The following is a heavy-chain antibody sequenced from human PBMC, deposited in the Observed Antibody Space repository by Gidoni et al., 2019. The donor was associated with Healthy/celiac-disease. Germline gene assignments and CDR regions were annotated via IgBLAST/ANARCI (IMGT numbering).Heavy chain of an antibody. V-gene: IGHV3-30*18. J-gene: IGHJ4*02. Sequence: QVQLVESGGGVVQPGRSLRLSCAASGFTFSSYGMHWVRQAPGKGLGLVAVISYDGSNKYYADSVKGRFTISRDNSKNTLYLQMNSLRAEDTAVYYCAKGGSSSWYSDYWGQGTLVTVSS. CDR3: AKGGSSSWYSDY. CDR2: ISYDGSNK. D-gene: IGHD6-13*01. CDR1: GFTFSSYG.